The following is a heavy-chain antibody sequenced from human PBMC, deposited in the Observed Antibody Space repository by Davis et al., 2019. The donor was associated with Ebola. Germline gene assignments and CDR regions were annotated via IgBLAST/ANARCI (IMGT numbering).Heavy chain of an antibody. Sequence: ASVKVSCKASGYTFSSFAITWVREVPGQGLEWMGWISAYHGNTNYAQKLQVRVNMTTDTSTSTAYMELRSLRSDDTAVYYCARDMGMVQEANWFDPWGQGTLVTVSS. CDR1: GYTFSSFA. CDR2: ISAYHGNT. J-gene: IGHJ5*02. D-gene: IGHD3-10*01. CDR3: ARDMGMVQEANWFDP. V-gene: IGHV1-18*01.